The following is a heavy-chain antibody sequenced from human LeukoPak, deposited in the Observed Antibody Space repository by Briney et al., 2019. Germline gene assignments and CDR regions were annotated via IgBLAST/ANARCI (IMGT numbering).Heavy chain of an antibody. CDR3: ASGPYSSSWYDGEWFDP. CDR1: GYTFTSYA. CDR2: INTNTGNP. J-gene: IGHJ5*02. V-gene: IGHV7-4-1*02. D-gene: IGHD6-13*01. Sequence: GASVKVSCKASGYTFTSYAMNWVRQAPGQGLEWMGWINTNTGNPTYAQGFTGRFVFSLDTSVSTAYLQISSLKAEDTAVYYCASGPYSSSWYDGEWFDPWGQGTLVTVSS.